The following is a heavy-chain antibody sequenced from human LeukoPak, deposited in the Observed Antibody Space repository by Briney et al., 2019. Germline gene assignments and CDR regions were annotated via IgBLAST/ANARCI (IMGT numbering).Heavy chain of an antibody. CDR3: AHGTVYQLDY. V-gene: IGHV3-23*01. CDR1: GFTFSSHS. Sequence: GGSLRLSCAASGFTFSSHSMNWVRQAPGKGLEWVSGILGGAGGTYYADSVKGRFIISRDNSKNTLYLQMSSLRAEDTAVYYCAHGTVYQLDYWGRGTLVTVSS. J-gene: IGHJ4*02. CDR2: ILGGAGGT. D-gene: IGHD2-2*01.